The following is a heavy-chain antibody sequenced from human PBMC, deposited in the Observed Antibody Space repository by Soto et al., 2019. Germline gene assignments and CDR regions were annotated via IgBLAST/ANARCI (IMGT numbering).Heavy chain of an antibody. CDR2: IYHSGST. Sequence: QLPLQESGSGLVKPSQTLSLTCAVSGGSISSGGYSWSWIRQPPGKGLEWIGYIYHSGSTYYNPSLKSRATISVDRSKNQFSLKLSSVTAADTAVYYCARGLNTAAALDYWGQGTLVTVSS. V-gene: IGHV4-30-2*01. D-gene: IGHD6-13*01. J-gene: IGHJ4*02. CDR3: ARGLNTAAALDY. CDR1: GGSISSGGYS.